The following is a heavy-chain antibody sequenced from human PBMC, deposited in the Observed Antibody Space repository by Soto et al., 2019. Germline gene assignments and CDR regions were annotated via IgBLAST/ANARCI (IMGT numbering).Heavy chain of an antibody. D-gene: IGHD2-8*01. V-gene: IGHV3-48*01. CDR3: XXXXEXXTNGVCFPYFDY. Sequence: EAQLVESGGGLVQPGGSLRLSCGASELMLRTYSLNWVRQAPGEGLEWVSSITSSSSTMYYADSVKGRFTITRDNAXXXXXXXXXXXXXXXXXXXXXXXXXEXXTNGVCFPYFDYWGQGTLVTVSS. CDR1: ELMLRTYS. CDR2: ITSSSSTM. J-gene: IGHJ4*02.